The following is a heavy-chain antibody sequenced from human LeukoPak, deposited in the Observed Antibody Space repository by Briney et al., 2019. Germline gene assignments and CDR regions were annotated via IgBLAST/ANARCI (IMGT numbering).Heavy chain of an antibody. CDR3: ARDACGNGCYSHQPIDQ. V-gene: IGHV3-23*01. J-gene: IGHJ4*02. CDR2: LSGDGVSP. CDR1: GFTFNNYA. D-gene: IGHD2-21*02. Sequence: QSAGTLSLSGAASGFTFNNYALAWVRHTPEKGLVCVSTLSGDGVSPYYVDSVRGRFTISRDNSKNTLYLQMNTLRAEDTAMYYCARDACGNGCYSHQPIDQWGQGTLVTVSS.